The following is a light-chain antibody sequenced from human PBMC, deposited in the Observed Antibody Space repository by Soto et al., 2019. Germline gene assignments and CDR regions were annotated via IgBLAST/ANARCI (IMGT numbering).Light chain of an antibody. CDR2: GAS. CDR3: QQYGLSPYT. V-gene: IGKV3-20*01. Sequence: EIVLTQSPGTLSLSPGERATLSCRASQSVSASYFAWYQHKPDQAPRLLIYGASSRATGIPDRFSGSGSGTDFTLTISRLEPEDFAVYYCQQYGLSPYTFGQGTKLEI. CDR1: QSVSASY. J-gene: IGKJ2*01.